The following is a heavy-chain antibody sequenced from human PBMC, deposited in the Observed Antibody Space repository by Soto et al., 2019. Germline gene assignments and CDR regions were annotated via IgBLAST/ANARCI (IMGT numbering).Heavy chain of an antibody. CDR2: ISGSGGST. D-gene: IGHD2-2*01. Sequence: PGGSLRLSCAASGFTFSSYAMSWVRQAPGKGLEWVSAISGSGGSTYYADSVKGRFTISRDNSKNTLYLQMNSLRAEDTAVYYCANLPAAPYYYYYGMDVWGRGTTVTVSS. J-gene: IGHJ6*02. CDR3: ANLPAAPYYYYYGMDV. V-gene: IGHV3-23*01. CDR1: GFTFSSYA.